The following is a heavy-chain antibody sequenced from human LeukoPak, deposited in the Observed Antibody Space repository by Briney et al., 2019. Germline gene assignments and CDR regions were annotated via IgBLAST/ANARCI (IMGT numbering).Heavy chain of an antibody. CDR2: INHSGST. D-gene: IGHD3-10*01. CDR3: ARKTDAKSYYPD. CDR1: GGSFSGYY. V-gene: IGHV4-34*01. J-gene: IGHJ4*02. Sequence: SETLSLTCAVYGGSFSGYYWSWIRQPPGKGLEWIGEINHSGSTNYNPSLKSRLTISLDTSRNQFSLRLSSVTAVDTAVYYCARKTDAKSYYPDWGQGTLVTVSS.